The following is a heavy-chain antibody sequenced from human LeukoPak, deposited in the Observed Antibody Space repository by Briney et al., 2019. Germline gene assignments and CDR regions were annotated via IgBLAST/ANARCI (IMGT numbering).Heavy chain of an antibody. CDR2: INRDGRST. D-gene: IGHD3-9*01. CDR1: GFTLNSDW. V-gene: IGHV3-74*01. CDR3: GRHPYGTLTGSSFDY. J-gene: IGHJ4*02. Sequence: GGSLRLSCAAYGFTLNSDWMHWVRQAPGKGLVWVSRINRDGRSTTYADSVKGRFTISRDNAKNTLYLQMNSLRAEDTAVYYCGRHPYGTLTGSSFDYWGQGTLVTVSS.